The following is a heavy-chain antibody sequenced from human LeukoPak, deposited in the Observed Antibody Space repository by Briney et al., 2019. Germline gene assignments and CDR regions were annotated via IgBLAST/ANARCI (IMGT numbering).Heavy chain of an antibody. CDR2: IYHSGST. CDR1: GYSISSGYY. J-gene: IGHJ4*02. CDR3: ARGTESGDFDY. V-gene: IGHV4-38-2*02. Sequence: SETLSLTCTVSGYSISSGYYWGWIRQPPGKGLEWIGSIYHSGSTYYNPSLKSRVTISVDTPKNQFSLKLSSVTAADTAVYYCARGTESGDFDYWGQGTLVTVSS. D-gene: IGHD2-15*01.